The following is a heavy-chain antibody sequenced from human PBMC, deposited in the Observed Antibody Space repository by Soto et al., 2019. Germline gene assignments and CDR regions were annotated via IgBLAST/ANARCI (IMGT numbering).Heavy chain of an antibody. CDR1: GGSISRYY. CDR2: IYYSGST. Sequence: QVQLQESGPGLVKPSETLSLTCTVSGGSISRYYWSWIRQPPGKELEWIGYIYYSGSTNYNPSLKRRVTISVDTTKNQFSLNLNSVTAADTAVYYCARHLTVGAATTKFYYGMDVWGQGTTVTVSS. D-gene: IGHD2-15*01. CDR3: ARHLTVGAATTKFYYGMDV. J-gene: IGHJ6*02. V-gene: IGHV4-59*08.